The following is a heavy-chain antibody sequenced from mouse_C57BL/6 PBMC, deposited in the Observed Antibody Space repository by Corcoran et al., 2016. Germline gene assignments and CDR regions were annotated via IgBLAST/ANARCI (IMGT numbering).Heavy chain of an antibody. CDR3: APQYYGSEAWFAY. D-gene: IGHD1-1*01. J-gene: IGHJ3*01. CDR2: ISYDGSN. V-gene: IGHV3-6*01. CDR1: GYFITSGYY. Sequence: DVQLQESGPGLVKPSQSLSLTCSVTGYFITSGYYWNWIRQFPGNKLEWMGYISYDGSNNYNPSLKNRISITRDTSKNQFFLKLNSVTTEDTATYYCAPQYYGSEAWFAYWGQGTLVTVSA.